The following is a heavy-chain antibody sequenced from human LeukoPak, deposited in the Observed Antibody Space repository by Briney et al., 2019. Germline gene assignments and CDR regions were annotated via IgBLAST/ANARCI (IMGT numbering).Heavy chain of an antibody. V-gene: IGHV3-20*04. J-gene: IGHJ4*02. CDR2: INWNGGST. D-gene: IGHD4-17*01. CDR1: GFTFDDYG. Sequence: GGSLRLSCAASGFTFDDYGMSWVRQAPGKGLEWVSGINWNGGSTGYADSVKGRFTISRDNAKNSLYLQMNSLRAEGTALYYCARRATYGDYSNYYFDYWGQGTLVTVSS. CDR3: ARRATYGDYSNYYFDY.